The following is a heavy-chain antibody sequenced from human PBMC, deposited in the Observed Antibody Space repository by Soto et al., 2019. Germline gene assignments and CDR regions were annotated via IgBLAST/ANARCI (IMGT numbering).Heavy chain of an antibody. CDR1: GGSISNYY. CDR3: ARERDRSSSFDY. V-gene: IGHV4-59*01. D-gene: IGHD6-13*01. Sequence: SETLSLTCTVSGGSISNYYWSWIRQPPGKGLEWIGYIYYSGSTNYNPSLKSRVTISVDTSKNQFSLKLSSVTAADTAVYYCARERDRSSSFDYWGQGTLVTVSS. J-gene: IGHJ4*02. CDR2: IYYSGST.